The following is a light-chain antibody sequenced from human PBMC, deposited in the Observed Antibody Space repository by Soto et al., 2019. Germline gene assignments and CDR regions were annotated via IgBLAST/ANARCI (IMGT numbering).Light chain of an antibody. CDR2: DVS. Sequence: QSALTQPASVSGSPGQSITISCTGTSSDVGGNHVSWYQQHPGKAPRLIIYDVSNRPSGISNRFSGSKSDNTASLTISGLQADDEADYYCSSHTSSSRYVFGTGTKLTDL. J-gene: IGLJ1*01. CDR1: SSDVGGNH. CDR3: SSHTSSSRYV. V-gene: IGLV2-14*01.